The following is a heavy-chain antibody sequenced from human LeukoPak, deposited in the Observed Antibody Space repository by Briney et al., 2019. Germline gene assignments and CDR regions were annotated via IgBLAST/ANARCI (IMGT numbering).Heavy chain of an antibody. CDR2: ISYDGSNK. D-gene: IGHD6-19*01. J-gene: IGHJ4*02. CDR1: GFTFSSYA. Sequence: PGGSLRLSCAASGFTFSSYAMHWVRQAPGKGLEWVAVISYDGSNKYYADSVKGRFTISRDNSKNTLYLQMNSLRAEDTAVYYCARGSRYSSGWQSGPGDYWGQGTLVTVSS. V-gene: IGHV3-30-3*01. CDR3: ARGSRYSSGWQSGPGDY.